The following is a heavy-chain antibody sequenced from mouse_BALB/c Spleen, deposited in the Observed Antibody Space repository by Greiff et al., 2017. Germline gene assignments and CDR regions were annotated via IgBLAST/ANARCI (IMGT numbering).Heavy chain of an antibody. J-gene: IGHJ4*01. CDR2: ISSGGSYT. CDR3: ARQGPAMDY. Sequence: EVNLVESGGDLVKPGGSLKLSCAASGFTFSSYGMSWVRQTPDKRLEWVATISSGGSYTYYPDSVKGRFTISRDNAKNTLYLQMSSLKSEDTAMYYCARQGPAMDYWGQGTSVTVSS. CDR1: GFTFSSYG. V-gene: IGHV5-6*01.